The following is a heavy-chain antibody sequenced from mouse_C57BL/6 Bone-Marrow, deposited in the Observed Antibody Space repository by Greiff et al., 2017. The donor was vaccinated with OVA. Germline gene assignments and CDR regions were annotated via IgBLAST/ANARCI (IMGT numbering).Heavy chain of an antibody. Sequence: VKLQPSGAELVKPGASVKLSCKASGYTFTTYPIEWMKQHHGKSLAWIGNFHPYHDDTKYHEKFKGKATLTVEKSSSTVYLELSRLTSDDSAVYYGARPGDYDGDGFAYWGQGTLVTGSA. CDR1: GYTFTTYP. CDR3: ARPGDYDGDGFAY. CDR2: FHPYHDDT. J-gene: IGHJ3*01. D-gene: IGHD2-4*01. V-gene: IGHV1-47*01.